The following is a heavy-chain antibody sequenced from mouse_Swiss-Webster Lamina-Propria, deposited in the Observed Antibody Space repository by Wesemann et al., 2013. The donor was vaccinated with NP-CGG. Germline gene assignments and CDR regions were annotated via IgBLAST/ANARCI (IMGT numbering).Heavy chain of an antibody. CDR2: INPGSGGT. CDR3: ARSGYGNYRYFDY. CDR1: GYAFTNYL. V-gene: IGHV1-54*01. Sequence: QVQLEQSGAELVRPGTSVKVSCKASGYAFTNYLIEWVKQRPGQGLEWIGVINPGSGGTNYNEKFKGKATLTADKSSSTAYMQLSSLTSEDSAVYFCARSGYGNYRYFDYWGQGTTLTVSS. D-gene: IGHD2-1*01. J-gene: IGHJ2*01.